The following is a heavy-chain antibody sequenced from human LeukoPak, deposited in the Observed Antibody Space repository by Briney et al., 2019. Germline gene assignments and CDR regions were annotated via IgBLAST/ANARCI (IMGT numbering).Heavy chain of an antibody. CDR3: AKISPENYDILTGYFTFDP. CDR2: ISGSGGST. V-gene: IGHV3-23*01. Sequence: GGSLRLSCAASGFTFSSYAMSWVRQAPGKGLEWVSAISGSGGSTYYADSVKGRFTISRDNSKNTLYLQMNSLRAEDTAVYYCAKISPENYDILTGYFTFDPWGQGTLVTVSS. D-gene: IGHD3-9*01. J-gene: IGHJ5*02. CDR1: GFTFSSYA.